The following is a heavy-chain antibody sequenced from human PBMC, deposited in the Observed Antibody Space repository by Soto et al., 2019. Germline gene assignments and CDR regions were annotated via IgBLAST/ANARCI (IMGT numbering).Heavy chain of an antibody. CDR2: ISYDGSNK. CDR3: AKDIGGTIDY. J-gene: IGHJ4*02. Sequence: QVQLVESGGGVVQPGRSLRLSCAASGFTFSSYGMHWVRQAPGKGLEWVAVISYDGSNKYYADSVKGRFTISRDNSKNTLYLQMNSLRAEDTAVYYCAKDIGGTIDYWGQGTLVTVSS. D-gene: IGHD1-1*01. CDR1: GFTFSSYG. V-gene: IGHV3-30*18.